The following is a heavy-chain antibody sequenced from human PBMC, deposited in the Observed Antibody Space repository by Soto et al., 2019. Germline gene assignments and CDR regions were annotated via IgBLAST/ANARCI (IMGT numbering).Heavy chain of an antibody. Sequence: KPSETLSLTCAVYGGSFSGYYWSWIRQPPGKGLEWIGEINHSGSTNYNPSLKSRVTISVDASKNQLSLKLSSVTAADTAVYYCARTSAARYYYYGMDVRGQGTTVTVSS. CDR3: ARTSAARYYYYGMDV. CDR1: GGSFSGYY. D-gene: IGHD2-2*01. V-gene: IGHV4-34*01. CDR2: INHSGST. J-gene: IGHJ6*02.